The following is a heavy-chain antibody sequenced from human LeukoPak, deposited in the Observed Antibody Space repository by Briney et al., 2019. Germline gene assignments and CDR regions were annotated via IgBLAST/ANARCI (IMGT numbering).Heavy chain of an antibody. D-gene: IGHD6-19*01. CDR3: ARVYSSGWYPDYYYYYGMDV. Sequence: SVKVSCKASGGTFSSYAISWVRQAPGQGLEWMGGIIPIFGIANYAQKFQGRVTITADESTSTAYMELSSLRSEDTAVYYCARVYSSGWYPDYYYYYGMDVWGQGTTVTVSS. CDR2: IIPIFGIA. V-gene: IGHV1-69*01. J-gene: IGHJ6*02. CDR1: GGTFSSYA.